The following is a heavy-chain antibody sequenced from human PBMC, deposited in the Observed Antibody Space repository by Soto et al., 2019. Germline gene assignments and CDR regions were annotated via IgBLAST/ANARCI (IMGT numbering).Heavy chain of an antibody. V-gene: IGHV2-5*02. D-gene: IGHD2-21*02. CDR3: AHSRGDGDCFPY. J-gene: IGHJ4*02. CDR2: IYWDDDK. Sequence: QITLKESGPTLVKPTQTLTLTCTFSGFSLSTTGKSVAWIRQPPGKALEWLSVIYWDDDKRYSPSLNTRLTIAKATSKNQVVLKLTNMDPSDTGTYYCAHSRGDGDCFPYWGQGTLVSVSS. CDR1: GFSLSTTGKS.